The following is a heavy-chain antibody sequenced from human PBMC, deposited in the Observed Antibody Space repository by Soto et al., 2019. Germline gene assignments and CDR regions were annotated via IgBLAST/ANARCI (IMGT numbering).Heavy chain of an antibody. CDR1: GYTFTSYY. Sequence: ASVKVSCKASGYTFTSYYMHWVRQAPGQGLEWMGIINPSGGSTSYAQKFQGRVTMTRDTSTSTVYMELSSLRSEDTAVYYCAREYGGYDWALNWFDPWGHGTLVTVSP. J-gene: IGHJ5*02. D-gene: IGHD5-12*01. CDR2: INPSGGST. CDR3: AREYGGYDWALNWFDP. V-gene: IGHV1-46*01.